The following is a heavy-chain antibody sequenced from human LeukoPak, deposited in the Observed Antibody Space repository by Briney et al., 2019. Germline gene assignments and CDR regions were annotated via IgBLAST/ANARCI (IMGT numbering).Heavy chain of an antibody. V-gene: IGHV4-59*01. D-gene: IGHD3-10*01. CDR3: AADRQQGGSGSYWFDP. Sequence: SETLSLTCTVSRDSITTYYWSWIRQSAGKGLEWIGNVYHSGSTTYNPSLKSRVTISVDTSKNQFSLRMTSVTTADTAVYYCAADRQQGGSGSYWFDPWGQGTQVTVSS. J-gene: IGHJ5*02. CDR2: VYHSGST. CDR1: RDSITTYY.